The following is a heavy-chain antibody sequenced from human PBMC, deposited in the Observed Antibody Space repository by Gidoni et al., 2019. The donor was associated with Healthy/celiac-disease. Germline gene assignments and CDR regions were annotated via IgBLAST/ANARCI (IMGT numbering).Heavy chain of an antibody. CDR3: ARGSHVLRLRLGELSLSPYYYGMDV. D-gene: IGHD3-16*02. V-gene: IGHV3-48*02. CDR2: ISSSSSTI. J-gene: IGHJ6*02. CDR1: GFTFSSYS. Sequence: EVQLVESGGGLVQPGGSLRLSCAASGFTFSSYSRNWVRQAPGKGLEWVSYISSSSSTIYYADSVKGRFTISRDNAKNSLYLQMNSLRDEDTAVYYCARGSHVLRLRLGELSLSPYYYGMDVWGQGTTVTVSS.